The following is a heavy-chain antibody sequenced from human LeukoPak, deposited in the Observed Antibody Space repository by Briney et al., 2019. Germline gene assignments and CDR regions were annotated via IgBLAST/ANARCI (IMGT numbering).Heavy chain of an antibody. CDR1: GFTSSSYW. J-gene: IGHJ3*02. Sequence: GGSLRLSCAASGFTSSSYWMSWVRQAPGKGLEWVANIKQDGSEKYYVDSVKGRFTISRDNAKNSLYLQMNSLRAEDTAVYYCARDRSSGYDDIWGQGTMVTVSS. CDR3: ARDRSSGYDDI. D-gene: IGHD5-12*01. CDR2: IKQDGSEK. V-gene: IGHV3-7*01.